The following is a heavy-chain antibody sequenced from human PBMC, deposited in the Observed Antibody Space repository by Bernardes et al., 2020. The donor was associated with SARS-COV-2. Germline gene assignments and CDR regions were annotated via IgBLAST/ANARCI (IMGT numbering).Heavy chain of an antibody. CDR3: ARLYSSSRLTYYYYYGMDV. V-gene: IGHV1-2*02. J-gene: IGHJ6*02. CDR2: INPNSGGT. D-gene: IGHD6-13*01. Sequence: ASVKVSCKASGYTFTGYYMHWVRQAPGQGLEWMGWINPNSGGTNYAQKFQGRVTMTRDTSISTAYMELSRLRSDDTAVYYCARLYSSSRLTYYYYYGMDVWGQGTTVTVSS. CDR1: GYTFTGYY.